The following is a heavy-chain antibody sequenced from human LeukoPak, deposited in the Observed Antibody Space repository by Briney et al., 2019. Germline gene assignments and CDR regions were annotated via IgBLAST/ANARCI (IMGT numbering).Heavy chain of an antibody. J-gene: IGHJ3*02. D-gene: IGHD4-11*01. Sequence: GGSLLLSCAASGFTLDYYGMSWVRLVPGKGLEWVSGINWNGGSTGYADSAKGRFSISRDNAKNSLYLQMNSLRAEDTALYYCARSAAYSNYAAGAFDIWGQGTMVTVSS. V-gene: IGHV3-20*04. CDR1: GFTLDYYG. CDR2: INWNGGST. CDR3: ARSAAYSNYAAGAFDI.